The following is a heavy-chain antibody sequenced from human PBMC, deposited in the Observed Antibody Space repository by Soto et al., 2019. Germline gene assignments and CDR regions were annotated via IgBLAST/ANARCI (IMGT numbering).Heavy chain of an antibody. J-gene: IGHJ5*02. CDR3: ARASGYCSGGSCPAGWFDP. D-gene: IGHD2-15*01. CDR2: IYHSGST. V-gene: IGHV4-30-2*01. CDR1: GGSISSGGYS. Sequence: QLQLQESGSGLVKPSRTLSLTCAVSGGSISSGGYSWSWIRQPPGKGLEWIGVIYHSGSTYYNPSLKSRVTISVDRSKKQFSLKLSSVTAADTAVYYCARASGYCSGGSCPAGWFDPWGQGTLVTVSS.